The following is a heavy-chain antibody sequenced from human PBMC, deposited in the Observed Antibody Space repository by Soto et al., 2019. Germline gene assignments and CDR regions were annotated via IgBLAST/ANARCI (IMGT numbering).Heavy chain of an antibody. CDR3: ASGSTRLGYCSGGSCFDAFDI. J-gene: IGHJ3*02. V-gene: IGHV3-33*01. CDR2: IWYDGSNK. CDR1: GFTFSSYG. D-gene: IGHD2-15*01. Sequence: GGSLRLSCAASGFTFSSYGMHWVRQAPGKGLEWVAVIWYDGSNKYYADSVKGRFTISRDNSKNTLYLQMNSLRAEDTAVYYCASGSTRLGYCSGGSCFDAFDIWGQGTMVTVSS.